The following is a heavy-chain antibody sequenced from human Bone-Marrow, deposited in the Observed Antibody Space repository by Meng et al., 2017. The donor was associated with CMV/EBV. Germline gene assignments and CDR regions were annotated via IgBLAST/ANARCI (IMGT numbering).Heavy chain of an antibody. CDR3: ARDEEGILGH. CDR1: GESFSGYY. Sequence: QVDLQQWGAGVLNPSETMSLTCAFYGESFSGYYWSWLRQPPGKGLEWIGEIKHSGDTNYNPSLKSRVTISLDMSKNQFSLNLKSVTAADTAVYFCARDEEGILGHWGQGTLVTVSS. D-gene: IGHD3-16*01. J-gene: IGHJ4*02. V-gene: IGHV4-34*01. CDR2: IKHSGDT.